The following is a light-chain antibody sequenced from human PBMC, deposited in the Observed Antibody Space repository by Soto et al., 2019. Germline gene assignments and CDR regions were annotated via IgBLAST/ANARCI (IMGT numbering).Light chain of an antibody. Sequence: QSALTQPASVSGSPGQSITISCTGTSSDVGGYNYVSWYQQHPGKAPKLMIYDVSNRPSGVSNRFSGSKSRNTASLTISGLQAEDEADYYCSSYTSSSFVVFGGGTKLTVL. CDR1: SSDVGGYNY. V-gene: IGLV2-14*01. J-gene: IGLJ2*01. CDR3: SSYTSSSFVV. CDR2: DVS.